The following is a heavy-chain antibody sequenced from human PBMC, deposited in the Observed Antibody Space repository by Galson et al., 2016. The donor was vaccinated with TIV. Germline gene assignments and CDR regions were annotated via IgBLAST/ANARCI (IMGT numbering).Heavy chain of an antibody. CDR1: GFSFSSYS. Sequence: SLRLSCAASGFSFSSYSMNWVRQAPGKGLEWVSSISRGGSNYIYYADSVKGRFIISRDSAKNSLYLQMNSLRAEDTAMYYCARDRVGGLDVWGQGTTVTVSS. V-gene: IGHV3-21*04. D-gene: IGHD3-16*01. CDR2: ISRGGSNYI. J-gene: IGHJ6*02. CDR3: ARDRVGGLDV.